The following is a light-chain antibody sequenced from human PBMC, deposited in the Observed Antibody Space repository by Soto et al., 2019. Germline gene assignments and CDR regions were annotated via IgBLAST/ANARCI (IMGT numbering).Light chain of an antibody. V-gene: IGLV2-11*01. CDR1: DTNIGFYNF. CDR2: DVN. Sequence: QSALTQPRSVSGSPGQSVTISCTGTDTNIGFYNFVSWYQQHPDKAPHLVIYDVNKRPSGVPDRFSGSKSGKTASLTISGLQADDEAHYFCCSYAGTYTYVFGTGTKVTVL. J-gene: IGLJ1*01. CDR3: CSYAGTYTYV.